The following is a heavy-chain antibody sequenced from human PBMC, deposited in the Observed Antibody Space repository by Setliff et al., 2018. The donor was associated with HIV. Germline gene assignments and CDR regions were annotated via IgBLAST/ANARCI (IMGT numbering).Heavy chain of an antibody. D-gene: IGHD2-21*01. V-gene: IGHV4-59*08. CDR2: IFDSGTT. CDR1: GGSITSYY. J-gene: IGHJ6*02. Sequence: SETLSLTCTVSGGSITSYYWNWIRQSPGKGLEWIGYIFDSGTTKYNPSVTSRVTISVDASKNQFFLQLISVTAADTAVYYCARRSIVGSTRGYYYYALDVWGQGTTVTVSS. CDR3: ARRSIVGSTRGYYYYALDV.